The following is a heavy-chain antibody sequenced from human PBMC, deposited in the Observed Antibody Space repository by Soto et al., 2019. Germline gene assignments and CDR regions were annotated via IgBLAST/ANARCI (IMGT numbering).Heavy chain of an antibody. Sequence: QVQLVQSGAEVKKPGASVKVSCKASGYTFTGYYMHWVRQAPGQGLEWMGWINPNSGGTNYAQKFQGWVTMTRDTSISTAYMELSRLRSDDTAVYYCAREWGWGTIFGLARDAFDIWGQGTMVTVSS. D-gene: IGHD3-3*01. CDR2: INPNSGGT. V-gene: IGHV1-2*04. CDR3: AREWGWGTIFGLARDAFDI. J-gene: IGHJ3*02. CDR1: GYTFTGYY.